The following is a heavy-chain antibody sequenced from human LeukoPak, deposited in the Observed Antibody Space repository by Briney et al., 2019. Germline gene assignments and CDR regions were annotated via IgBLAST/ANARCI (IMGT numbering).Heavy chain of an antibody. CDR3: ARGKFVDLDY. D-gene: IGHD3/OR15-3a*01. J-gene: IGHJ4*02. V-gene: IGHV5-51*01. Sequence: GESLKISCKGSGYSFSRYWIAWVRQMPGKGLEWMGIIYPGDSDTRYSPSFQGQVTISADKSISTAYLQWSSLRASDTAMYYCARGKFVDLDYWGQGTLVTVSS. CDR1: GYSFSRYW. CDR2: IYPGDSDT.